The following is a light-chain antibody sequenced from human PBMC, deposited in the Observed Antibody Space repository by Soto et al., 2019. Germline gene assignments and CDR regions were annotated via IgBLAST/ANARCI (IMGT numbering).Light chain of an antibody. J-gene: IGKJ1*01. Sequence: EIVLTQSPGTQYLSPGERTTLSCRASQSVSSYLAWYQQKPGQAPRLLIYGASSRATGIPDRFSGSGSGTDFTLTISRLEPEDFAVYYCQQYGRPSRTFGQGTKVELK. V-gene: IGKV3-20*01. CDR1: QSVSSY. CDR2: GAS. CDR3: QQYGRPSRT.